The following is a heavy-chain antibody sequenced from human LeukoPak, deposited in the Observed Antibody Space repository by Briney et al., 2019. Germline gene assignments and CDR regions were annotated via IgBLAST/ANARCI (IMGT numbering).Heavy chain of an antibody. J-gene: IGHJ5*02. CDR1: GYTFTSYG. CDR3: ARVVVVVAATTYNWFDP. Sequence: ASVNVSCKASGYTFTSYGISWVRQAPGQGLEWMGWISAYNGDTNYAQKLQGRVSMTTDTSTSTVYMELRSLRSDDTAVYYCARVVVVVAATTYNWFDPWGQGTLVTVSS. CDR2: ISAYNGDT. D-gene: IGHD2-15*01. V-gene: IGHV1-18*01.